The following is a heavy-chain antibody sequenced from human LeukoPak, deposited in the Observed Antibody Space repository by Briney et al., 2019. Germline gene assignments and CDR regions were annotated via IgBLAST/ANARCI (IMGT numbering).Heavy chain of an antibody. CDR1: GFTFSSYA. CDR2: ISGSGGST. CDR3: AKQGALYGSGSYFDY. Sequence: GGSLRLSCAASGFTFSSYAMSWVRHAPGKGLEWVSSISGSGGSTYYADSVKGRFTISRDNSKNTLNLQMSSLRAEDTAVYYCAKQGALYGSGSYFDYWGQGTLVTVSS. V-gene: IGHV3-23*01. D-gene: IGHD3-10*01. J-gene: IGHJ4*02.